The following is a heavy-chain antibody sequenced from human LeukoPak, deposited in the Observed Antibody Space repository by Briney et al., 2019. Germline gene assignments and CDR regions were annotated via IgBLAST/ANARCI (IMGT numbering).Heavy chain of an antibody. CDR1: GGSISSYY. J-gene: IGHJ3*02. Sequence: PSETLSLTCTVSGGSISSYYWSWIRQPPGKGLEWIGYIYYSGSTNYSPSLKSRVTISVDTSKNQFSLKLSSVTAADTAVYYCARFFSGDDAFDIWGQGTMVTVSS. CDR3: ARFFSGDDAFDI. D-gene: IGHD5-12*01. V-gene: IGHV4-59*01. CDR2: IYYSGST.